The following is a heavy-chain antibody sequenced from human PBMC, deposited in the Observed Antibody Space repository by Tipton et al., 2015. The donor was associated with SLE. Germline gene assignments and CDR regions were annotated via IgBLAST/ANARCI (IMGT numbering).Heavy chain of an antibody. Sequence: SLRLSCAASEFTFNNYAMSWVRQTPGKGLEWVSVISGSGAATYYTDSVRGRFTISRDTSKSTVYLQMNSLRAEDTAVYYCARDNKFSGWYGYYYYYMDAWGKGTTVTVSS. CDR3: ARDNKFSGWYGYYYYYMDA. J-gene: IGHJ6*03. D-gene: IGHD6-19*01. V-gene: IGHV3-23*01. CDR1: EFTFNNYA. CDR2: ISGSGAAT.